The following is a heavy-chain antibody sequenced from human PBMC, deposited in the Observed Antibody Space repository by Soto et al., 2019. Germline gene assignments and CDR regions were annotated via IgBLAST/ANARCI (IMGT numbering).Heavy chain of an antibody. Sequence: GGSLRLSCAASGFTFSSYGMHWVRQAPGKGLEWVAVIWYDGSNKYYADSVKGRFTISRDNSKNTLYLQMNSLRAEDTAVYYCASFAMIVVAPRQDYYGMDVWGQGTTVTVSS. CDR3: ASFAMIVVAPRQDYYGMDV. V-gene: IGHV3-33*01. J-gene: IGHJ6*02. D-gene: IGHD3-22*01. CDR1: GFTFSSYG. CDR2: IWYDGSNK.